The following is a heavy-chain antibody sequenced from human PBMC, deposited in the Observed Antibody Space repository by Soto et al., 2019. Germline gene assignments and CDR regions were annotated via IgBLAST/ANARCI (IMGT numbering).Heavy chain of an antibody. D-gene: IGHD6-6*01. CDR2: IYPGDSDT. CDR1: GYIFTSYW. Sequence: PGESLKISCKGSGYIFTSYWICCLLQMPGKGLEWMGIIYPGDSDTRYSPSFQGQVTISADKSISTTYLQWSSLKASDTAMYYCARRHIAARLRFDIWGQGTMVTVSS. CDR3: ARRHIAARLRFDI. J-gene: IGHJ3*02. V-gene: IGHV5-51*01.